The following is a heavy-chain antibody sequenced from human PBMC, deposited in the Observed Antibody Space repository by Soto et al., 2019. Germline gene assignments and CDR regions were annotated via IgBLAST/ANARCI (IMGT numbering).Heavy chain of an antibody. CDR3: ARGGQYHPGWYYYGMDV. D-gene: IGHD2-2*01. CDR2: INSDGSST. J-gene: IGHJ6*04. CDR1: GFTFSSYW. Sequence: GGSLRLSCAASGFTFSSYWMHWVRQAPGKGLVWVSRINSDGSSTSYADSVKGRFTISRDNAKNTLCLQMNSLRAEDTVVYYCARGGQYHPGWYYYGMDVWGKGTTVTVSS. V-gene: IGHV3-74*01.